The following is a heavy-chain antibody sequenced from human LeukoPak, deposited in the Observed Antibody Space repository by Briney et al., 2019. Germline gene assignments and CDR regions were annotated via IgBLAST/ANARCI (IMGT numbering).Heavy chain of an antibody. J-gene: IGHJ5*01. CDR1: DGSFSGYY. D-gene: IGHD3-9*01. CDR3: ARAPSRYDVLTGYYGGWFDS. CDR2: INHSGSS. Sequence: SETLSLTCAVYDGSFSGYYWSWIRQPPGKGLEWIGEINHSGSSNYNPSLKSRVTISVDTSKNQFSLKLSSVTAADMAVYYCARAPSRYDVLTGYYGGWFDSWGQGTLVTVSS. V-gene: IGHV4-34*01.